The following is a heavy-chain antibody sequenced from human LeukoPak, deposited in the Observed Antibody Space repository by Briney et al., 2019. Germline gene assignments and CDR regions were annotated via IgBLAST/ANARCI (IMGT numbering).Heavy chain of an antibody. CDR1: GYTFSAYH. CDR2: INPNSGGT. D-gene: IGHD2-15*01. V-gene: IGHV1-2*02. J-gene: IGHJ3*02. Sequence: ASVKVSCKASGYTFSAYHIHWVRQAPGQGLEWMGWINPNSGGTNFAPKFHGRVSMTRDTSLSTAYMELSSLRAEDTAVYYCARGDCSGGSCYHDAFDIWGQGTMVTVSS. CDR3: ARGDCSGGSCYHDAFDI.